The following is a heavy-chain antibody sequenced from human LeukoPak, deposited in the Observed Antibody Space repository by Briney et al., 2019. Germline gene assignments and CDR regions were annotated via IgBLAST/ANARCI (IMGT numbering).Heavy chain of an antibody. Sequence: WVRQAPGKGLEWIGSIYYSGSTYYNPSLKSRVTISVDTSKNQFSLKLSSVTAADTAVYYCARDGGTSYYFDYWGQGTLVTVSS. V-gene: IGHV4-39*07. CDR2: IYYSGST. J-gene: IGHJ4*02. CDR3: ARDGGTSYYFDY. D-gene: IGHD3-16*01.